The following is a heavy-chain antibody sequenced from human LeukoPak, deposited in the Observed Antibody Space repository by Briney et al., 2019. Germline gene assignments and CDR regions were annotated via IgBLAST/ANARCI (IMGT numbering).Heavy chain of an antibody. CDR1: GFTFSSYA. CDR2: ISSSGGST. D-gene: IGHD2-2*01. Sequence: GGSLRLSCAASGFTFSSYAMSWVRQAPGKGLEWVSAISSSGGSTYYADSVKGRFTISRDNSKNTLYLQMNSLRAEDTAVYYCAKGPAPLDAFDIWGQGTMVTVSS. V-gene: IGHV3-23*01. J-gene: IGHJ3*02. CDR3: AKGPAPLDAFDI.